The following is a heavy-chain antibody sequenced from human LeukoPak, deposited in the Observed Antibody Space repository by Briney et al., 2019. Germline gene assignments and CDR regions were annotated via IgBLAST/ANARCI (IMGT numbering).Heavy chain of an antibody. J-gene: IGHJ3*02. CDR2: IIPIFGTA. V-gene: IGHV1-69*05. CDR3: AREYRYSSGWDLLIYAFDI. D-gene: IGHD6-19*01. CDR1: GGTFSSYA. Sequence: GSSVKVSCKASGGTFSSYAISWVRQAPGQELEWMGGIIPIFGTANYAQKFQGRVTITTDESTSTAYMELSSLRSEDTAVYYCAREYRYSSGWDLLIYAFDIWGQGTMVTVSS.